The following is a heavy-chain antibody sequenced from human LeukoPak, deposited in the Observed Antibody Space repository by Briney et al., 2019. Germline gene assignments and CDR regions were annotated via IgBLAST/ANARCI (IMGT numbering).Heavy chain of an antibody. Sequence: SQTLSLTCAISGDSVSSNRVAWNWFRQPPSRGFGWLGRTYYRSKWYNDYAVFVKSRITINPDASKNQFSLQLNSVTLEDTAVYYCAKVPDYYDYAMDVWGQGTTVTVSS. CDR3: AKVPDYYDYAMDV. CDR1: GDSVSSNRVA. D-gene: IGHD3-10*01. V-gene: IGHV6-1*01. CDR2: TYYRSKWYN. J-gene: IGHJ6*02.